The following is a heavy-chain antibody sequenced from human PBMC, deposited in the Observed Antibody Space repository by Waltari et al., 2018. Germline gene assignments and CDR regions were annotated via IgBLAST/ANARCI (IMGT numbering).Heavy chain of an antibody. CDR1: GFTFSSYS. V-gene: IGHV3-48*04. D-gene: IGHD3-10*01. CDR3: ATVVRGVFMDV. Sequence: EVQLVESGGGLVQPGGSLRLSCAASGFTFSSYSMNWVRQGPGKGLEWVSYISSSSGTIYYADSVKGRFTISKDNAKNSLFLQMNSLRAEDTAVYYCATVVRGVFMDVWGKGTTVTISS. J-gene: IGHJ6*03. CDR2: ISSSSGTI.